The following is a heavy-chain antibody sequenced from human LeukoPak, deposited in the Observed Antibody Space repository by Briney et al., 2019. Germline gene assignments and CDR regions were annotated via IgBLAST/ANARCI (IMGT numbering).Heavy chain of an antibody. CDR3: ARTYAYDATGDRGH. V-gene: IGHV3-7*01. J-gene: IGHJ4*02. CDR2: ISPDGSEK. Sequence: GGSLRLSCVASRFTFNKYYMSWVRQAPGKGLQWVANISPDGSEKYYVDSVKGRFTISRDNAKNSLYLQMNSLRAEDTAVYYCARTYAYDATGDRGHWGQGTLVTVSS. CDR1: RFTFNKYY. D-gene: IGHD3-16*01.